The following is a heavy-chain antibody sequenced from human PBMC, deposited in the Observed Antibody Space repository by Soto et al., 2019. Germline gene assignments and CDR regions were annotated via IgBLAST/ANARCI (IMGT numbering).Heavy chain of an antibody. V-gene: IGHV4-39*01. CDR2: IYYSGST. D-gene: IGHD6-19*01. J-gene: IGHJ4*02. Sequence: QLQLQESGPGLVKPSETLSLTCTVSGGSISSSSYYWGWIRQPPGKGLEWIGSIYYSGSTYYNPSLKSRVNISVDTSKNQFSLKLSSVTAADTAVYYCAKTSGWYFGPPFDYWGQGTLVTVSS. CDR1: GGSISSSSYY. CDR3: AKTSGWYFGPPFDY.